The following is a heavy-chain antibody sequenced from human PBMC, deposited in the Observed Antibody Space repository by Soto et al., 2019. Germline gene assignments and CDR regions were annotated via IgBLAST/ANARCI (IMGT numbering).Heavy chain of an antibody. CDR3: AKDLLGVVAAMAS. CDR2: ISYDGSNK. D-gene: IGHD2-15*01. V-gene: IGHV3-30*18. CDR1: GFTFSSYG. J-gene: IGHJ5*02. Sequence: PGGSLRLSCAASGFTFSSYGMHWVRQAPGKGLEWVAVISYDGSNKYYADSVKGRFTISRDNSKNTLYLQMNSLRAEDTAVYYCAKDLLGVVAAMASWGQGTMVTVYS.